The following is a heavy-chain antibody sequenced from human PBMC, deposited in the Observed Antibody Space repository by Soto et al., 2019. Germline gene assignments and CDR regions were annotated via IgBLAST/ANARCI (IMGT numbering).Heavy chain of an antibody. CDR3: ARGVAAARFYYYGMDV. Sequence: SETLSLTCAVYGGSFSGYYWSWIRQPPGKGLEWIGEINHSGSTNYNPSLKSRVTISVDTSKNQFSLKLSSVTAADTAVYYCARGVAAARFYYYGMDVWGQGTKVTVSS. D-gene: IGHD6-13*01. CDR1: GGSFSGYY. J-gene: IGHJ6*02. V-gene: IGHV4-34*01. CDR2: INHSGST.